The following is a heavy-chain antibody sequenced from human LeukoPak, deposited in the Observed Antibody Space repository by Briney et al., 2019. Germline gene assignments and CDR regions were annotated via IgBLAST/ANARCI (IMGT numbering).Heavy chain of an antibody. CDR2: ISSSGSTI. D-gene: IGHD3-9*01. CDR3: AKGRRYNILTGHYVSEVDP. J-gene: IGHJ5*02. CDR1: GFTFSSYG. V-gene: IGHV3-48*04. Sequence: GGTLRLSCAASGFTFSSYGMNWVRQAPGKGLEWVSYISSSGSTIYYADSVKGRFTISRDNAKNSLYLQMNSLRVEDTAVYYCAKGRRYNILTGHYVSEVDPWGQGTLVTVSS.